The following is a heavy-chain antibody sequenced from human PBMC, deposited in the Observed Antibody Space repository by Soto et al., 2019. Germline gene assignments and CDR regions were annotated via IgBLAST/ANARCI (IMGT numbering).Heavy chain of an antibody. CDR3: TVSGAYSNSHLLFDP. CDR2: IGGNTESGTT. D-gene: IGHD5-18*01. J-gene: IGHJ5*02. V-gene: IGHV3-15*04. CDR1: GFTFSKAF. Sequence: DVLLVESGGGLVEPGGSLRLSCAASGFTFSKAFLSWVRQAPGKGLEWGGQIGGNTESGTTKYPAPLRGRLTLSRDDSKNTMPLYMNCLKIEDTAVYYCTVSGAYSNSHLLFDPWGQGTPVIVSS.